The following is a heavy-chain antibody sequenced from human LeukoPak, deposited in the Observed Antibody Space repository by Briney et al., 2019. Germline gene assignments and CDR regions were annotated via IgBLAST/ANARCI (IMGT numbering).Heavy chain of an antibody. CDR2: ISKDGSST. J-gene: IGHJ5*02. CDR3: AASMAGFNWFDP. Sequence: GGSLRLSCVASGFTFSSYWMHWVRQAPGKGLVWVSRISKDGSSTNYADSVKGRFTISRDNAKNTLYLQMSSLTAEDTAVYYCAASMAGFNWFDPWGQGTLVTVSS. CDR1: GFTFSSYW. V-gene: IGHV3-74*01. D-gene: IGHD6-19*01.